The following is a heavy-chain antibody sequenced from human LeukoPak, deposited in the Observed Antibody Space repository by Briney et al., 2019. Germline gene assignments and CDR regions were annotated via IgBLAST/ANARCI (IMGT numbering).Heavy chain of an antibody. D-gene: IGHD1-26*01. CDR2: ISGSGGST. J-gene: IGHJ4*02. CDR3: AKDQSWELLQAYFDY. V-gene: IGHV3-23*01. CDR1: GFTFSSYA. Sequence: GGSLRLSCAASGFTFSSYAMSWVRQAPGKGLEWVSAISGSGGSTYYADSVKGRFTISRDNSKNTLYLQMNSLRAEDTAVYYCAKDQSWELLQAYFDYWGQGTLVTVSS.